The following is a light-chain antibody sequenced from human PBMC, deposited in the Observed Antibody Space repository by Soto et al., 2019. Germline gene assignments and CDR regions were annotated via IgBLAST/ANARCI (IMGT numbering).Light chain of an antibody. CDR1: QSISNW. J-gene: IGKJ1*01. Sequence: DSHMPHTPSTLPASLGYRFTITFRDSQSISNWLAWYQQKPGTAPKLLIYDASSLESGVPSRFSGSGSGTEFTLTISSLQPDDFATYYCQQYNSYRTFGQGTKVDIK. CDR2: DAS. V-gene: IGKV1-5*01. CDR3: QQYNSYRT.